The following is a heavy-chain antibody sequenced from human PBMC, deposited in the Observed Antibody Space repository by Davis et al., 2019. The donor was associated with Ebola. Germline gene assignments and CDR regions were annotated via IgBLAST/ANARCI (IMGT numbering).Heavy chain of an antibody. CDR2: ISSSGSTI. CDR3: ARWTYLPGFLSSGWLNAFDI. CDR1: GFTFSSYS. V-gene: IGHV3-48*04. Sequence: GESLKISCAASGFTFSSYSMNWVRQAPGKGLEWVSYISSSGSTIYYADSVKGRFTISRDNAKNSLYLQMNSLRAEDTAVYYCARWTYLPGFLSSGWLNAFDIWGQGTMVTVSS. J-gene: IGHJ3*02. D-gene: IGHD6-19*01.